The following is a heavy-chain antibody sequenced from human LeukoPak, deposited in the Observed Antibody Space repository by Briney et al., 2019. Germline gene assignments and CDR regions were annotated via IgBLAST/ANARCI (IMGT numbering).Heavy chain of an antibody. Sequence: GGSLRLSCAASGFTVSSNYMSWVRQAPGKGLEWVSGISGSGGSTYYADSVKGRFTISRDNSKNTLYLQMNSLRAEDTAVYYCAKVRYDSSGYQSPYFDYWGQGTLVTVSS. CDR3: AKVRYDSSGYQSPYFDY. CDR1: GFTVSSNY. V-gene: IGHV3-23*01. CDR2: ISGSGGST. J-gene: IGHJ4*02. D-gene: IGHD3-22*01.